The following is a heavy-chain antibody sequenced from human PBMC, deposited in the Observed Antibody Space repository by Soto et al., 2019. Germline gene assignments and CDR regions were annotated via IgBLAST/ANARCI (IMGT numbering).Heavy chain of an antibody. D-gene: IGHD4-17*01. CDR3: ATNQVTYGDFDY. Sequence: EVQLVESGGGLVQPGGSLRLSCAASGFTFSSYWMSWVRQAPGKGLEWVANIKQDGSEKYYVDSVKGRFTISRDNAKNSLYLEMTSLLAEDTAVYYCATNQVTYGDFDYWGQGTLVTVSS. J-gene: IGHJ4*02. V-gene: IGHV3-7*05. CDR1: GFTFSSYW. CDR2: IKQDGSEK.